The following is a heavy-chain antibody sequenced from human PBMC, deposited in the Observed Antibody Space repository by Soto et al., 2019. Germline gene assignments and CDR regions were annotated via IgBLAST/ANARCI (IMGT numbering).Heavy chain of an antibody. V-gene: IGHV3-23*01. Sequence: HPGGSLRLCCAASGFTVSSYAMSWVRQAPGKGLEWVSAISGSGGSTYYADSVKGRFTISRDNSKNTLYLQMNSLRAEDTAVYYCAKEEEDNNWNYPWFDPWGQGTLVTVSS. D-gene: IGHD1-7*01. CDR3: AKEEEDNNWNYPWFDP. J-gene: IGHJ5*02. CDR1: GFTVSSYA. CDR2: ISGSGGST.